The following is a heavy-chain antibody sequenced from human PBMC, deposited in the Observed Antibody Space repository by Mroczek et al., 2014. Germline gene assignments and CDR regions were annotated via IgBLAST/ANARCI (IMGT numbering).Heavy chain of an antibody. CDR3: ARLIYGGTSAFDI. Sequence: QVQLQESGPGLVKPSETLSLTCTVSGGSISSYYWSWIRQPPGKGLEWIGYIYYSGSTNYNPSLKSRVTISVDTSKNQFSLKLSSVTAADTAVYYCARLIYGGTSAFDIWGQGTMVTVSS. CDR1: GGSISSYY. V-gene: IGHV4-59*01. CDR2: IYYSGST. J-gene: IGHJ3*02. D-gene: IGHD4-23*01.